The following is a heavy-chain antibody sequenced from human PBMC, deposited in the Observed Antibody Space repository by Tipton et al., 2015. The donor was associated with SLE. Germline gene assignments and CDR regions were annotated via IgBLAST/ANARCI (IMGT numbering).Heavy chain of an antibody. CDR2: IYYSGST. V-gene: IGHV4-59*11. J-gene: IGHJ4*02. CDR3: ARWVGSSFPFDY. Sequence: TLSLTCTVSGGSISSHYWSWIRQPPGKGLEWIRYIYYSGSTNYNPSLKSRVTISVDTSKNQFSLKLSSVTAADTAVYYCARWVGSSFPFDYWGQGTLVTVSS. D-gene: IGHD6-6*01. CDR1: GGSISSHY.